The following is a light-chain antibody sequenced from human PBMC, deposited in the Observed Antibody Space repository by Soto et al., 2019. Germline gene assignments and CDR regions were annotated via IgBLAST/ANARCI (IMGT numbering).Light chain of an antibody. CDR3: LQHNTYIGTWT. J-gene: IGKJ1*01. CDR1: QGIRND. CDR2: DAS. Sequence: DIQMTQSPSSLSASVGDRVTITCRASQGIRNDLVWYQQKPGEAPKRLIYDASSLQSGVPSRFSGSGSGTEFTPTISSLQPEDFATYFCLQHNTYIGTWTFGQGTKVDIK. V-gene: IGKV1-17*01.